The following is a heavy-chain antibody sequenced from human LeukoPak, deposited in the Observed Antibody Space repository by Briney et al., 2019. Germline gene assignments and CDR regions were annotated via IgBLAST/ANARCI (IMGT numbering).Heavy chain of an antibody. D-gene: IGHD3-22*01. V-gene: IGHV4-39*07. CDR2: IYYSGST. CDR3: ARDEGSAYPFDY. Sequence: SETLSLTCTVSGGSISSSSYYWGWTRQPPGKGLEWIGSIYYSGSTYYNPSLKSRVTISVDTSKNQFSLNLNSVTAADTAVYFCARDEGSAYPFDYWGQGTLVTVSS. J-gene: IGHJ4*02. CDR1: GGSISSSSYY.